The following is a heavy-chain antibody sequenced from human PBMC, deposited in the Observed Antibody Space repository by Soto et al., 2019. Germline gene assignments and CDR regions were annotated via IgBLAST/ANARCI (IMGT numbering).Heavy chain of an antibody. D-gene: IGHD3-9*01. CDR2: TIPMFATA. CDR1: GGSFSNYI. V-gene: IGHV1-69*13. CDR3: ARLTTVRYFDY. Sequence: SVKVSCKSSGGSFSNYIFAWVRQAPGQGLEWMGGTIPMFATAQYAQKLQGRVTITADESTSTVYMDLTSLTSDDTAVYYCARLTTVRYFDYWGQGTLVTVSS. J-gene: IGHJ4*02.